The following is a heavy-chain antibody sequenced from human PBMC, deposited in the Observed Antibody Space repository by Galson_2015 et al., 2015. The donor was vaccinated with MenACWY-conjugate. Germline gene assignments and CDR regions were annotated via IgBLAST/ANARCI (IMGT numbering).Heavy chain of an antibody. J-gene: IGHJ6*03. V-gene: IGHV4-38-2*01. CDR2: IDRSGST. Sequence: SETLSLTCVVSGFSISSGYYWGWIRQSPGKGLEWIGSIDRSGSTYYHPSLRSRVTMSVDTSKNQFSLKMSSVTAADTAVYYCARVSYNYRGLESFYYYMDVWGKGTTVTVSS. D-gene: IGHD1-1*01. CDR1: GFSISSGYY. CDR3: ARVSYNYRGLESFYYYMDV.